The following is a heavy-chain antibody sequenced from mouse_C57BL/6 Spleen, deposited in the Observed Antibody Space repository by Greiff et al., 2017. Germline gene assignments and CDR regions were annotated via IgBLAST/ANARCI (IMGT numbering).Heavy chain of an antibody. V-gene: IGHV1-26*01. CDR2: INPNNGGT. Sequence: VQLQQSGPELVKPGASVKISCKASGYTFTDYYMNWVKQSHGKSLEWIGDINPNNGGTSYNQKFKGKATLTVDKSSSTAYMELRSLTSEDSAVFYCARYCAYFDYWGQGTTLTVSS. CDR3: ARYCAYFDY. J-gene: IGHJ2*01. CDR1: GYTFTDYY.